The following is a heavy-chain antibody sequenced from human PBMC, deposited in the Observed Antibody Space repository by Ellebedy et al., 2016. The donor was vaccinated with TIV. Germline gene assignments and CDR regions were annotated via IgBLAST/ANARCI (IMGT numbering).Heavy chain of an antibody. J-gene: IGHJ6*02. V-gene: IGHV3-23*01. CDR3: AKGASGFYYYGMDV. CDR2: ITNSDDSTT. CDR1: GFTFSSSA. Sequence: PGGSLRLSCAASGFTFSSSAMSWVRQAPGKGLEWVATITNSDDSTTYYSDSVKGRFTLSRDNSRNTLYLQMSSLRAEETAVYYCAKGASGFYYYGMDVWGQGTTVTVSS. D-gene: IGHD5-12*01.